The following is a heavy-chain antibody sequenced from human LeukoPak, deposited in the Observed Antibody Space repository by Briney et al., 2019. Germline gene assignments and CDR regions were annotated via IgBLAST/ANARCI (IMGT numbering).Heavy chain of an antibody. CDR2: IKQDGSEK. J-gene: IGHJ4*02. CDR1: GFTFSSYW. Sequence: GGSLRLSCAASGFTFSSYWMSWVRQAPGKGLEWVANIKQDGSEKYYVDSVKGRFTISRDNSKNTLYLQMNSLRAEDTAVYYCARTYYDFWSDYWGQGTLVTVSS. D-gene: IGHD3-3*01. V-gene: IGHV3-7*01. CDR3: ARTYYDFWSDY.